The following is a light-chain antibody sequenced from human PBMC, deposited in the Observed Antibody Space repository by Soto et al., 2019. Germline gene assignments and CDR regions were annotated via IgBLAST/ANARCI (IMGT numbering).Light chain of an antibody. CDR2: ATS. CDR3: QESYISPAVS. V-gene: IGKV1-39*01. CDR1: QNIDNY. J-gene: IGKJ4*01. Sequence: SGSLGDRVTITXRASQNIDNYLNWYQQKPGKAPKLLIYATSTLQSGVPSRFSGSGSGTEFTLTISSLQAEDFATYFCQESYISPAVSFGGGTKVEIK.